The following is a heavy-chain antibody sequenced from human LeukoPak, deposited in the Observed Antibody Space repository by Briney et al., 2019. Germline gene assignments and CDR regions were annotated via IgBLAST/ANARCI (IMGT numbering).Heavy chain of an antibody. V-gene: IGHV3-33*01. CDR3: ARFVGSDYTGSFDL. CDR2: IWYDGSNP. D-gene: IGHD3-10*01. Sequence: PGGSLRFSCAGSGFRFSSHGMHWVRQAPGKGLEWLGYIWYDGSNPDYVDPVKGRFTISRDNSKNTVYLQMNSLRAEDTAVYHCARFVGSDYTGSFDLWGQGTPVTVSS. J-gene: IGHJ4*02. CDR1: GFRFSSHG.